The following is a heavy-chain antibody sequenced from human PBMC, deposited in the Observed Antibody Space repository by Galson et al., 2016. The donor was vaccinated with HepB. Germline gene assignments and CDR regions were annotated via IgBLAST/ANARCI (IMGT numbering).Heavy chain of an antibody. CDR3: ARVTDAFDI. V-gene: IGHV1-69*01. CDR2: IIPMFGTA. D-gene: IGHD3-16*01. J-gene: IGHJ3*02. Sequence: CKASGGTFRSFGISWVRQAPGQGLEWMGGIIPMFGTANYAERFQDRVTITADESTSTAYMELSSLSSEDTAVYYCARVTDAFDIRGQGTMVTVSS. CDR1: GGTFRSFG.